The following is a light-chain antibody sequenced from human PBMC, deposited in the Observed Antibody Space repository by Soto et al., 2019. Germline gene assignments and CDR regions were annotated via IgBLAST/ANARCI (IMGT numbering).Light chain of an antibody. CDR3: QSYDSSLSAPYV. V-gene: IGLV1-40*01. CDR2: DNN. J-gene: IGLJ1*01. CDR1: SSNIGAHSN. Sequence: QSVLTQPPSVSGAPGQRVTISCTGSSSNIGAHSNVYWYQHLPGTAPKLLIYDNNNRPSGVPDRFSGSKSGTSASLAITGLQAEDEADYYSQSYDSSLSAPYVFGTGTKLTVL.